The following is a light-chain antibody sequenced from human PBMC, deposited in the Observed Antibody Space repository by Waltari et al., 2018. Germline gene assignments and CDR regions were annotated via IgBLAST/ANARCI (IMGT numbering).Light chain of an antibody. CDR1: QRVGRS. CDR2: GAS. V-gene: IGKV3-20*01. J-gene: IGKJ1*01. Sequence: EILLTQSPGTLSLSPGERATLSCRASQRVGRSLTWYQQKPGQAPRLLIYGASSRATGIPDRFSGSGSETDFTLTISRLEPEDFALYYCQHYVRLPVTFGQGTKVDIK. CDR3: QHYVRLPVT.